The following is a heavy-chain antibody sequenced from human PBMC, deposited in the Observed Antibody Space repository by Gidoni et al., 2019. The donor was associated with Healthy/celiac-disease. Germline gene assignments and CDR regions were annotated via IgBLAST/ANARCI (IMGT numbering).Heavy chain of an antibody. CDR3: ARGQTVVVTPPDAFDI. D-gene: IGHD2-21*02. CDR1: GFTFSSYS. CDR2: ISSSSSTI. J-gene: IGHJ3*02. V-gene: IGHV3-48*02. Sequence: EVQLVESGGGLVQPGGSLRPSCAASGFTFSSYSMNWVRQAPGKGLEWVSYISSSSSTIYYADSVKGRFTISRDNAKNSLYLQMNSLRDEDTAVYYCARGQTVVVTPPDAFDIWGQGTMVTVSS.